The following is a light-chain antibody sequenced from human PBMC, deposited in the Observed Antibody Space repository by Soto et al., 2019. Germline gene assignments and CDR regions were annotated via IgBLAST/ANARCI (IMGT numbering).Light chain of an antibody. CDR3: QQYGDSPLT. Sequence: DIVLTQSPGTLSLSPGERATHSCRASQTVSSSYLAWYQQKPGQAPRLLIYGASTRAAGIPDRFSGSGSGTDFTLTISRLEPEDFAVYYYQQYGDSPLTLGQGTHVEI. V-gene: IGKV3-20*01. CDR1: QTVSSSY. CDR2: GAS. J-gene: IGKJ1*01.